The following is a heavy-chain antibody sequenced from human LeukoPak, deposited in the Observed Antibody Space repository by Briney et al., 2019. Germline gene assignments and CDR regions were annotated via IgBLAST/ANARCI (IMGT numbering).Heavy chain of an antibody. CDR3: ARHGVATWFDP. Sequence: PSETLSLTCAVYGGSFSDYSWSRIRQPPGKGLEWIGEINHSGSTNYNPSLKSRVTMSVDTSKNQFSVKLSSVTAADTAVYYCARHGVATWFDPWGQGTLVTVSS. D-gene: IGHD2-15*01. V-gene: IGHV4-34*01. J-gene: IGHJ5*02. CDR2: INHSGST. CDR1: GGSFSDYS.